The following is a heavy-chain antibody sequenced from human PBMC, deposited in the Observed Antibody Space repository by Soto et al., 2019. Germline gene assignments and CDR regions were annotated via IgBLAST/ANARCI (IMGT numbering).Heavy chain of an antibody. D-gene: IGHD7-27*01. Sequence: EVQLLESGGGLVQPGGSLRLSCAASGITFSNYAMTWVRQAPGKGLEWVSVISDSGSFTFYADSVKGRFTISRDNSGGTLYLQMNSLRAEHTAIYYCAKPPLNCGRWYFDLWGRGTLVTVSS. V-gene: IGHV3-23*01. J-gene: IGHJ2*01. CDR3: AKPPLNCGRWYFDL. CDR1: GITFSNYA. CDR2: ISDSGSFT.